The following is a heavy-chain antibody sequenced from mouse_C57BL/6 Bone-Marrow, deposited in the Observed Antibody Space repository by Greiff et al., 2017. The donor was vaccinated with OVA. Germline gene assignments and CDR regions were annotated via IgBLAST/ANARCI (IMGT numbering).Heavy chain of an antibody. J-gene: IGHJ2*01. CDR2: IYPGNSDT. Sequence: VQLQQSGTVLARPGASVKMSCKTSGYTFTSYWMHWVKQRPGQGLEWIGAIYPGNSDTSYNQKFKGKAKLTAVTSASTAYMELSSLTNEDSAVYYCTREGEVTTVVALDYWGQGTTLTVSS. CDR1: GYTFTSYW. V-gene: IGHV1-5*01. CDR3: TREGEVTTVVALDY. D-gene: IGHD1-1*01.